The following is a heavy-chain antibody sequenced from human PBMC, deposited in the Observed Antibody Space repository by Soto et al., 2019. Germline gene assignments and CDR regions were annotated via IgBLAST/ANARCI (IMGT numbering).Heavy chain of an antibody. CDR1: GFTFSSSA. CDR3: ALDYYGSGSYPNDAFDI. V-gene: IGHV3-23*01. CDR2: ISGSGGSP. D-gene: IGHD3-10*01. J-gene: IGHJ3*02. Sequence: ESGGGLVQPGGSLRLSCAASGFTFSSSAMSWVRQAPGKRLEWFSAISGSGGSPYYADSVKGRFTISRDNYKKTLYLQMNSLRAEDTAVYYCALDYYGSGSYPNDAFDIWGQGTMVTVSS.